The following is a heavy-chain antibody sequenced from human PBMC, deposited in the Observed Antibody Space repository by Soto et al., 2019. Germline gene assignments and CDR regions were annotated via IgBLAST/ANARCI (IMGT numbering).Heavy chain of an antibody. CDR2: ISYDGSNK. Sequence: QVQLVESGGGVVQPGRSLRLSCAASGFTFSSYAMHWVRQAPGKGLEWVAVISYDGSNKYYADSVKGRFTISRDNSKNTLYLQMNSLRAEDTAVYYCPRDEEEDPGGMDVWGQGTTVTVSS. D-gene: IGHD3-10*01. J-gene: IGHJ6*02. V-gene: IGHV3-30-3*01. CDR1: GFTFSSYA. CDR3: PRDEEEDPGGMDV.